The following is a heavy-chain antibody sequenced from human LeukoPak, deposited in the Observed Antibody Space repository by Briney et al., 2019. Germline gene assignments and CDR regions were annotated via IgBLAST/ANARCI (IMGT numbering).Heavy chain of an antibody. J-gene: IGHJ5*02. Sequence: ASVKVSCKASGYTFTSYGISWVRQAPGQGLEWMGWISAYNGNTNYAQKLQGRVTMTTDTSTSTAYMELRSLRSDDTAVYYCASTFGVVTNNLFDPWGQGTLVTVSS. CDR2: ISAYNGNT. CDR1: GYTFTSYG. CDR3: ASTFGVVTNNLFDP. V-gene: IGHV1-18*01. D-gene: IGHD3-3*01.